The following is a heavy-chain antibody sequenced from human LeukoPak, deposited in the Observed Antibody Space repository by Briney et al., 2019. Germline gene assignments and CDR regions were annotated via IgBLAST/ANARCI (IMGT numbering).Heavy chain of an antibody. D-gene: IGHD6-13*01. CDR1: GGSISSSSYY. J-gene: IGHJ6*02. V-gene: IGHV4-39*01. CDR3: AGQDEQQLAV. CDR2: IYYSGST. Sequence: SETLSLTCTVSGGSISSSSYYWGWIRQPPGKGLEWIGSIYYSGSTYYNPSLKSRVTISVDTSKNQFSLKLSSVTAADTAVYYCAGQDEQQLAVWGQGTTVTVSS.